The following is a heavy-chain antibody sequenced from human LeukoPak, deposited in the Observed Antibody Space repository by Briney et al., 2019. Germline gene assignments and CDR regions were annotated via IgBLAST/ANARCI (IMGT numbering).Heavy chain of an antibody. CDR2: INPKSGDT. V-gene: IGHV1-2*02. CDR1: GYSITGYY. D-gene: IGHD2-15*01. J-gene: IGHJ4*02. CDR3: ARVPRLQPIDY. Sequence: ASVKVSCKASGYSITGYYVHWVRQAPGQGLEWMGWINPKSGDTKYAQKFQGRVTMTRDTSIGTAYMELSRLTSDDTAVYYCARVPRLQPIDYWGQGTLLSVSS.